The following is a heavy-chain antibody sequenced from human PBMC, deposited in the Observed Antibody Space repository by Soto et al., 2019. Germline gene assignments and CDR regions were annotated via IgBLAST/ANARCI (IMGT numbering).Heavy chain of an antibody. J-gene: IGHJ6*02. D-gene: IGHD3-10*01. CDR1: GGIFNNFG. V-gene: IGHV1-69*01. CDR2: TVPVFRAA. CDR3: ATLAPNNYVSGWGSYGMDV. Sequence: QVQLVQSGAEVKNPGSSVKVSCRASGGIFNNFGISWVRQAPGQGLEWMGGTVPVFRAADYAQKFNGRVTITADESTRTAYMELSSLRSEDTAVYYCATLAPNNYVSGWGSYGMDVWGQGTTVTVSS.